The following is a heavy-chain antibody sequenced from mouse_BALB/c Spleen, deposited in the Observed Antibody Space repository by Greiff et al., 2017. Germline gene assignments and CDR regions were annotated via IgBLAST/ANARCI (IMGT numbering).Heavy chain of an antibody. J-gene: IGHJ2*01. D-gene: IGHD2-4*01. Sequence: QVQLKQPGAELVKPGASVKLSCKASGYTFTSYWMHWVKQRPGQGLEWIGEINPSNGRTNYNEKFKSKATLTVDKSSSTAYMQLSSLTSEDSAVYYCARAPTMITTDYFDYWGQGTTLTVSS. CDR2: INPSNGRT. CDR3: ARAPTMITTDYFDY. V-gene: IGHV1S81*02. CDR1: GYTFTSYW.